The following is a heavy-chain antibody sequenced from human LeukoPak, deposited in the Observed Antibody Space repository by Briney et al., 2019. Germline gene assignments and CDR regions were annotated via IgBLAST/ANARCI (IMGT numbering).Heavy chain of an antibody. V-gene: IGHV4-34*01. CDR3: ASKGVKMVRGVTGTYYYYYMDV. Sequence: PSETLSLTCAVYGGSFSGYYWSWIRQPPGKGLEWIGEINHSGSTNYNPSLKSRVTISVDTSKNQFSLKLSSVTAADTAVYYCASKGVKMVRGVTGTYYYYYMDVWGKGTTVTVSS. J-gene: IGHJ6*03. CDR2: INHSGST. D-gene: IGHD3-10*01. CDR1: GGSFSGYY.